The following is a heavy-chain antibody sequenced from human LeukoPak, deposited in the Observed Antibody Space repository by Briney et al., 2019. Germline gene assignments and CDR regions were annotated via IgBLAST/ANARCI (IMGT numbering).Heavy chain of an antibody. CDR2: IYNSGST. Sequence: PSETLSLTCTVSGDSISTYYWSWIRQPPGMGLEWIGYIYNSGSTNYNPSLKSRVTISVDTSKNQFSLKLSSVTAADTAVYYCARGRLETHTLWRDNWFDPWGQGTLVTVSS. CDR1: GDSISTYY. J-gene: IGHJ5*02. CDR3: ARGRLETHTLWRDNWFDP. D-gene: IGHD2/OR15-2a*01. V-gene: IGHV4-59*12.